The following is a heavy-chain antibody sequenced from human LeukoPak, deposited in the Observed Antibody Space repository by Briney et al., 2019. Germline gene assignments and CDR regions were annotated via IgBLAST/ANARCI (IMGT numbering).Heavy chain of an antibody. V-gene: IGHV4-39*01. CDR3: AVGYYYGYSY. CDR1: GGSISTRSYY. CDR2: INDSGDT. D-gene: IGHD3-10*01. J-gene: IGHJ4*02. Sequence: SETLSLTCTVSGGSISTRSYYRGWIRQPPGKGLEWIGNINDSGDTYYNPSLKSRITISVDTSKNQFSLKMSSVTAADAAMYYCAVGYYYGYSYWGQGTLVTVSS.